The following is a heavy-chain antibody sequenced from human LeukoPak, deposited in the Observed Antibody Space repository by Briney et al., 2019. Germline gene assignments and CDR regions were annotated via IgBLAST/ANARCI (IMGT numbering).Heavy chain of an antibody. Sequence: LRLSCAASGFSFSDYALHWVRQPPGKGLEWIGEVTHRGNTNYNPSLKSRVTISVDTSRNQLSLKLRSVTAADTAVYFCARYDIVATNYFDPWGQGTLVTVSS. CDR1: GFSFSDYA. CDR2: VTHRGNT. CDR3: ARYDIVATNYFDP. D-gene: IGHD5-12*01. V-gene: IGHV4-34*01. J-gene: IGHJ5*02.